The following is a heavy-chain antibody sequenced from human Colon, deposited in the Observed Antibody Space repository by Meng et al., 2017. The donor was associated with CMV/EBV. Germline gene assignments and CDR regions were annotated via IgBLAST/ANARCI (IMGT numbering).Heavy chain of an antibody. V-gene: IGHV1-18*01. CDR2: ISAYTGDT. CDR3: VRESQSGSYIYLQH. CDR1: GYTFTNYG. Sequence: QVQLVQSGAEAKKPGASVKVSCKASGYTFTNYGISWVRQAPGQGLEWMGWISAYTGDTYYAQKFQGRVTMTTDTSTSTAYMELRRLRSDDTAVYYCVRESQSGSYIYLQHWGQGTLVTVSS. D-gene: IGHD1-26*01. J-gene: IGHJ1*01.